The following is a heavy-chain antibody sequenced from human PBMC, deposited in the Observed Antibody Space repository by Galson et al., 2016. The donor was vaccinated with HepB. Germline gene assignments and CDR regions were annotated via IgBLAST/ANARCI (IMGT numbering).Heavy chain of an antibody. CDR3: ARAPGTVGAIT. V-gene: IGHV4-59*01. CDR1: GGSFSTYY. Sequence: SETLSLTCAVSGGSFSTYYWSWIRQPPGKGLEWIGYIYHTGNTNYSPSLKSRVSISLDTSKNHFSLRLTSVTTADTGVYYCARAPGTVGAITWGQGILVTVSP. CDR2: IYHTGNT. D-gene: IGHD1-26*01. J-gene: IGHJ5*02.